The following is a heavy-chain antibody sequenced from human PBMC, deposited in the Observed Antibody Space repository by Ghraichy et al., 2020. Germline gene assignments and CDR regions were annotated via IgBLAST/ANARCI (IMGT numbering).Heavy chain of an antibody. V-gene: IGHV3-53*01. CDR2: IYSGGST. CDR1: GFTVSSNY. CDR3: ARDQTYSSSPVAFDI. Sequence: ESLNISCAASGFTVSSNYMSWVRQAPGKGLEWVSVIYSGGSTYYADSVKGRFTISRDNSKNTLYLQMNSLRAEETAVYYCARDQTYSSSPVAFDIWGQGTMVTVSS. J-gene: IGHJ3*02. D-gene: IGHD6-6*01.